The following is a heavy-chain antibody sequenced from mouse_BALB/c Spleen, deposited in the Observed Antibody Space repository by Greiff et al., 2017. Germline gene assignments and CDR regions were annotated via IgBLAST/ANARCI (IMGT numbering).Heavy chain of an antibody. CDR3: ARDGNSLDY. Sequence: EVKVVESGGGLVKPGGSLKLSCAASGFTFSSYAMSWVRQSPEKRLEWVAEISSGGSYTYYPDTVTGRFTISRDNAKNTLYLEMSSLRSEDTAMYYCARDGNSLDYWGQGTTLTVSS. CDR1: GFTFSSYA. V-gene: IGHV5-9-4*01. J-gene: IGHJ2*01. CDR2: ISSGGSYT. D-gene: IGHD2-1*01.